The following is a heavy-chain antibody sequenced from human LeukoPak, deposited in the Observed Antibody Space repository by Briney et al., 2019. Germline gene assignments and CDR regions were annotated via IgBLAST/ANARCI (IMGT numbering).Heavy chain of an antibody. CDR3: ARDSGNYHYDMDV. CDR2: INPSGGST. J-gene: IGHJ6*02. Sequence: ASVKVSCKASGYTFTSNYMLWVRQAPGQGLEWMGIINPSGGSTSYAQKFQGRVTMTRDTSTSTVYMELSSLRSEDTAVYYCARDSGNYHYDMDVWGQGTTVIVSS. CDR1: GYTFTSNY. D-gene: IGHD3-10*01. V-gene: IGHV1-46*01.